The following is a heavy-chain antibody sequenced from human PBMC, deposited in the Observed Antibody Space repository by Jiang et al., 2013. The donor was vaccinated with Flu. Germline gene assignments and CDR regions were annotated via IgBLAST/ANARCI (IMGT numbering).Heavy chain of an antibody. CDR2: IYHTGSS. J-gene: IGHJ4*02. D-gene: IGHD3-10*01. Sequence: GSGLVKPSETLSLTCTVSGDSMSSYYWTWIRQPPGKGLEWIAWIYHTGSSAYNPSLRNRLTISIDTSKNQFSLKVTSVSAADTAVYYCARYGPESHKYLDYWGQGTPVTVSS. V-gene: IGHV4-59*01. CDR1: GDSMSSYY. CDR3: ARYGPESHKYLDY.